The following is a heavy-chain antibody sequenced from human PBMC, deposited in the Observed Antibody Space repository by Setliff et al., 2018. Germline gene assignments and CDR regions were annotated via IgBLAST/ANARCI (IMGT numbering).Heavy chain of an antibody. V-gene: IGHV3-30*18. D-gene: IGHD2-15*01. CDR2: ISHDGNNE. CDR3: VKDGGRGSGCCYYTAV. J-gene: IGHJ6*03. Sequence: QAGGSLRLSCAASGFRFSYYGMHWVRQAPGKGLEWVASISHDGNNEYYGDSVKGRVTISRDNYKNMVFLQMSSLRGEDTAVYHCVKDGGRGSGCCYYTAVWGTGTTVTVSS. CDR1: GFRFSYYG.